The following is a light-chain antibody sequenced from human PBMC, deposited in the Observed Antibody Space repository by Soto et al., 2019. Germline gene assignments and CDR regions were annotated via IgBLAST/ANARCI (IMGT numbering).Light chain of an antibody. CDR1: SSDVGGYNY. Sequence: QSALTQPASVSGSPGQSITISCTGTSSDVGGYNYVSWYQQHPGKAPKLMIYDVSNRPSGVSNRFSGSKSGNTASLTISGLQVEDDADYYCSSYPSSITIVFGVGTKLAV. CDR2: DVS. V-gene: IGLV2-14*01. CDR3: SSYPSSITIV. J-gene: IGLJ2*01.